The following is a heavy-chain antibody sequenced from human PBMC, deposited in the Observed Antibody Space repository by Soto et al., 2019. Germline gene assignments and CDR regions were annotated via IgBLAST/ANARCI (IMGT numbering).Heavy chain of an antibody. CDR1: GYAFTTYG. Sequence: QVHLVQSGAEVKKPGASVKVYCKGSGYAFTTYGITWVRQAPGQGLEWMGWISAHNGNTNYAQKLQGRVTVTRDTSTSTAYMELRSLRSDDTAVYYCGRGRYGDYWGQGALVTVSS. V-gene: IGHV1-18*01. J-gene: IGHJ4*02. D-gene: IGHD1-1*01. CDR2: ISAHNGNT. CDR3: GRGRYGDY.